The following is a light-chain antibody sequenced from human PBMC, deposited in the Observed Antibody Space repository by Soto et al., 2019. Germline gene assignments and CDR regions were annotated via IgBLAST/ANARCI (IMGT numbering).Light chain of an antibody. V-gene: IGKV3D-15*01. CDR1: QSVSSY. CDR2: YIS. Sequence: EIFLTQSPSTLSLDPVDIATLSCRASQSVSSYLAWYQQKPGQAPRLLIYYISTRATGIPARFSGSGSGTEFTLTINSLQSEDSAVYYCQQHNQWPITFGQGTRLEIK. J-gene: IGKJ5*01. CDR3: QQHNQWPIT.